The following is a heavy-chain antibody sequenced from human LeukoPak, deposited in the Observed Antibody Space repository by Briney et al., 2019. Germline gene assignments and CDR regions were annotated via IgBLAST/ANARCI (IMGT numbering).Heavy chain of an antibody. CDR3: ARARWITFGGVIVILDWFDP. J-gene: IGHJ5*02. D-gene: IGHD3-16*02. V-gene: IGHV1-18*01. CDR2: ISAYNGNT. Sequence: ASVKVSCKAYGYTFTSYGISWVRQAPGQGLEWMGWISAYNGNTNYAQKLQGRVTMTTDTPTSTAYMELRSLRSDDTAVYYCARARWITFGGVIVILDWFDPWGQGTLVTVSS. CDR1: GYTFTSYG.